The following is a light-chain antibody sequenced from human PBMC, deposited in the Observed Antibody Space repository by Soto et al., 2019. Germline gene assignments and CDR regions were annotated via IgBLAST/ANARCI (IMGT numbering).Light chain of an antibody. Sequence: QSVLTQPPSVSGAPGQRVTISSTGSSSNIGASYDVLWYQQLPGTAPKLLIFDNNNRPSGVPDRFSGSKSGTSASLAITGLQAQDESDYYCQSYDSALSGAVIFGGGTKLTVL. CDR2: DNN. CDR1: SSNIGASYD. CDR3: QSYDSALSGAVI. J-gene: IGLJ2*01. V-gene: IGLV1-40*01.